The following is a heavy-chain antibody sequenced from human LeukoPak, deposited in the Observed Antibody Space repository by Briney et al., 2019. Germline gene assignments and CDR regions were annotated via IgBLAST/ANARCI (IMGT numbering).Heavy chain of an antibody. J-gene: IGHJ3*02. CDR1: GYSFTSYW. CDR3: ARFQTPLDTIRWGAFDI. Sequence: GESLKISCKGSGYSFTSYWIGWVRQMPGKGLEWMGIIYPGDSDTRYSPSFQGQVTISADKSISTAYLQWSSLKASDTAMYYCARFQTPLDTIRWGAFDIWGQGTMVTVSS. CDR2: IYPGDSDT. V-gene: IGHV5-51*01. D-gene: IGHD4-23*01.